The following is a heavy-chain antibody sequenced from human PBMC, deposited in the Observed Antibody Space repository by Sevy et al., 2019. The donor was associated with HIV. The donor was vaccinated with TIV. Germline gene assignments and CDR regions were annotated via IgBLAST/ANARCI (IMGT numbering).Heavy chain of an antibody. CDR3: ARDHKYSSSSAYYYYGMDV. J-gene: IGHJ6*02. V-gene: IGHV3-30-3*01. CDR2: ISYDGSNK. CDR1: GFTFSSYA. D-gene: IGHD6-6*01. Sequence: GESLKISCAASGFTFSSYAMHWVRQAPGKGLEWVAVISYDGSNKYYADSVKGRFTISRDNSKNTLYLQMNSLRAEDTAVYYCARDHKYSSSSAYYYYGMDVWGQGTTVTVSS.